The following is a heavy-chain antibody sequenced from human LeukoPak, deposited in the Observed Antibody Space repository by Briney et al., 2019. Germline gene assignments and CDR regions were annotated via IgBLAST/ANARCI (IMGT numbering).Heavy chain of an antibody. J-gene: IGHJ3*02. CDR1: GDSISSSSSSYY. Sequence: SETLSLACSVSGDSISSSSSSYYWGWIRQPPGKGLEWIGSIYYIGSTYYNPSLRTRITISLDRPKNQFSLKLSSVTAADTAVYYCARENWVDAFDIWGQGTMVTVSS. V-gene: IGHV4-39*07. D-gene: IGHD7-27*01. CDR2: IYYIGST. CDR3: ARENWVDAFDI.